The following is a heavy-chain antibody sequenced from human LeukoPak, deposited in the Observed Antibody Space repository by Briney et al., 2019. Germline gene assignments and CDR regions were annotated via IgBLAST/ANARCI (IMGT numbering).Heavy chain of an antibody. V-gene: IGHV3-23*01. CDR3: AKDLKSSALDY. D-gene: IGHD3-22*01. CDR1: GLSFSNYA. CDR2: ITGGGDST. Sequence: GGPLRLSCAASGLSFSNYAMTWVRQAPGKGLEWVSTITGGGDSTNSADPAKGRFSSSRDNTKNTLYLQMNSLRAEDTAVYYCAKDLKSSALDYWGRGTLVTVSS. J-gene: IGHJ4*01.